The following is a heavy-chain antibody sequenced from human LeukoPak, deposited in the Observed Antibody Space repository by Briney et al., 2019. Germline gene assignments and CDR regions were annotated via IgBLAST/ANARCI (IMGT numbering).Heavy chain of an antibody. J-gene: IGHJ3*02. CDR3: ARGQYGSGSYPPGAFDI. V-gene: IGHV4-59*01. Sequence: PETLSLTCTVSGGSISSYYWSWIRQPPGKGLEWIGYIYYSGSTNYNPSLKSRVTISVDTSKNQFSLKLSSVTAADTAVYYCARGQYGSGSYPPGAFDIWGQGTMVTVSP. CDR2: IYYSGST. CDR1: GGSISSYY. D-gene: IGHD3-10*01.